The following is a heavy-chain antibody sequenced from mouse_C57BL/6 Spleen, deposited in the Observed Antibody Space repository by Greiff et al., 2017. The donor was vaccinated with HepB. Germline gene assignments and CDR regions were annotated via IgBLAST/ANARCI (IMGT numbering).Heavy chain of an antibody. Sequence: VQLQQSGPELVKPGASVKISCKASGYTFTDYYMNWVKQSHGKSLEWIGDINPNNGGTSYNQKFKGKATLTVDKSSSTAKVELRSLASEDSAVYYCARPYYYGSAWFAYWGQGTLVTVSA. D-gene: IGHD1-1*01. CDR3: ARPYYYGSAWFAY. J-gene: IGHJ3*01. CDR2: INPNNGGT. CDR1: GYTFTDYY. V-gene: IGHV1-26*01.